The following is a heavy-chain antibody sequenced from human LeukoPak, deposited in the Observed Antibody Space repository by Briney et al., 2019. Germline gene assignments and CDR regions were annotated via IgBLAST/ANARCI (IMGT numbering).Heavy chain of an antibody. Sequence: GGSLRLSCAASGFTFTNAWTNWVRQAPGMGLEWVGRIRSKPDGGTTDYAAPVKGRFTISRDDSKNTLYLQMNSLKTEDTAVYYCTAWAPGAILDYWGQGTLVTVSS. CDR3: TAWAPGAILDY. V-gene: IGHV3-15*01. D-gene: IGHD2-2*01. J-gene: IGHJ4*02. CDR2: IRSKPDGGTT. CDR1: GFTFTNAW.